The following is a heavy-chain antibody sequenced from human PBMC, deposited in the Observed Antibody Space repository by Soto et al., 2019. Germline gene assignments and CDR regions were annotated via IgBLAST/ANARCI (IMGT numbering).Heavy chain of an antibody. Sequence: XGCLRLSCAACGFTFSNAWMSGVRQAPGKGLEWVGRIKSKTDGGTTDYAAPVKGRFTISRDDSKNTLYLQMNSLKTEDTAVYYCTTLKKYSSSWYPGVWFEHRGQGTRVTVSS. CDR3: TTLKKYSSSWYPGVWFEH. CDR1: GFTFSNAW. CDR2: IKSKTDGGTT. D-gene: IGHD6-13*01. J-gene: IGHJ5*02. V-gene: IGHV3-15*01.